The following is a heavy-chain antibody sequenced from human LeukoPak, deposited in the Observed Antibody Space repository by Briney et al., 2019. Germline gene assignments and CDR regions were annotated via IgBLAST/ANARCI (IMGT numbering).Heavy chain of an antibody. V-gene: IGHV1-46*01. D-gene: IGHD6-19*01. CDR1: GYTFTSYY. CDR2: INPSGGST. CDR3: ARAPSEAVAGDY. J-gene: IGHJ4*02. Sequence: ASVKVSCKASGYTFTSYYMHWVRQAPGQGLEWMGIINPSGGSTSYAQKFQGRVTMTRDMSTSTVYMELSSLRSEDTAVYYCARAPSEAVAGDYWGQGTLVTVSS.